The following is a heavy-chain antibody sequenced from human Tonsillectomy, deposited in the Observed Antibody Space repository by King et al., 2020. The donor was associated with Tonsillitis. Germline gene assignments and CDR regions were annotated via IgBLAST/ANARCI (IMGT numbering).Heavy chain of an antibody. V-gene: IGHV4-31*03. CDR3: ARYTRIDVLTGSYRDFFDY. CDR2: IYYSGSA. J-gene: IGHJ4*02. Sequence: QLQESGPGLVKPSQTLSLTCNFSGDSISRGAYYWTWIRQHPGRGLEWIGFIYYSGSAYSNPSLKSRSTISLDTSKNQLSLRLSSVTAADTAVYFCARYTRIDVLTGSYRDFFDYWGQGTMVTVSS. CDR1: GDSISRGAYY. D-gene: IGHD3-9*01.